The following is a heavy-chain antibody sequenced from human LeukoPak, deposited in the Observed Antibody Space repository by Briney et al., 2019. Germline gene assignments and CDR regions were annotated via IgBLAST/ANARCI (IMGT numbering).Heavy chain of an antibody. J-gene: IGHJ3*02. D-gene: IGHD2-2*02. V-gene: IGHV4-30-4*08. CDR1: GGSIISGDYY. CDR3: ARAGVVPAAINRAFDI. CDR2: IYHNGDT. Sequence: PSQTLSLTCIVYGGSIISGDYYWNWIRQPPGKGLEWIGYIYHNGDTYYNPSLRSRISISVDTSKNQFSLKLSSVTAADTAVYYCARAGVVPAAINRAFDIWGQGSLVTVSS.